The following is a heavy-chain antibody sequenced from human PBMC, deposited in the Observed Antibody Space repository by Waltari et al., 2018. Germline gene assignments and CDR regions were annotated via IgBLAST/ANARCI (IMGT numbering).Heavy chain of an antibody. V-gene: IGHV5-51*03. CDR1: GYMFNMYW. CDR3: ARLTSVQPQYFDY. Sequence: EVQLVQSGAEVKKPGESLKISCTGSGYMFNMYWIGWVRQMPGKGLEWMGSIYPRDSDTRYSPSFQGQVTISADKSISTAYLQWSSLKASDTAMYYCARLTSVQPQYFDYWGQGTPVTVSS. J-gene: IGHJ4*02. D-gene: IGHD4-17*01. CDR2: IYPRDSDT.